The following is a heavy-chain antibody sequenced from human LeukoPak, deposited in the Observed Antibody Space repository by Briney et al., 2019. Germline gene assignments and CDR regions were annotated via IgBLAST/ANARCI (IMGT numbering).Heavy chain of an antibody. CDR1: GLTISSYS. V-gene: IGHV3-23*01. D-gene: IGHD3-16*02. CDR2: ISSSGGST. Sequence: GGSLRLSCAASGLTISSYSMNWVRQAPGKGLQWVSGISSSGGSTYYVDSVKGRFTISTDNSKNTLYLQMNSLRAEDTAVYYCARSLSSRFSGPRRPYYFDSWGQGTLVTVSS. CDR3: ARSLSSRFSGPRRPYYFDS. J-gene: IGHJ4*02.